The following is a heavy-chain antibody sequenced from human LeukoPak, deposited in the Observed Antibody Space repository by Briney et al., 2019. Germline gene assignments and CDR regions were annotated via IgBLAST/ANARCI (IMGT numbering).Heavy chain of an antibody. V-gene: IGHV1-69*13. CDR3: ARAEDQGRYFDWLPGFDP. Sequence: ASVKVSCKASGYAFSGHFIHWVRQAPGQGLEWMGGILPIFGTAIYAQHFQGRLTITADESTNSAYMELNRLRSDDTAVYYCARAEDQGRYFDWLPGFDPWGQGTLVTVSS. CDR2: ILPIFGTA. CDR1: GYAFSGHF. D-gene: IGHD3-9*01. J-gene: IGHJ5*02.